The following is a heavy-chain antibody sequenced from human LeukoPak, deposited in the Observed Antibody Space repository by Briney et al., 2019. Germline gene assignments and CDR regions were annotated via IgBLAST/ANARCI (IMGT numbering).Heavy chain of an antibody. J-gene: IGHJ1*01. CDR2: INPNSGGT. CDR1: GGTFSSYA. CDR3: AREGNPDYYDSSGYPAEYFQH. Sequence: ASVKVSCKASGGTFSSYAISWVRQAPGQGLEWMGWINPNSGGTNYAQKFQGWVTMTRDTSISTAYMELSRLRSDDTAVYYCAREGNPDYYDSSGYPAEYFQHWGQGTLVTVSS. V-gene: IGHV1-2*04. D-gene: IGHD3-22*01.